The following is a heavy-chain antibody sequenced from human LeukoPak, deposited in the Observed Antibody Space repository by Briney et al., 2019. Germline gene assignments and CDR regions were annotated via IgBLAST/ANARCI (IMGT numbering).Heavy chain of an antibody. CDR1: GGSISSYY. CDR3: ARDSIRVLTSPNYYYMDV. J-gene: IGHJ6*03. CDR2: IYYSGST. Sequence: SETLSLTCTVSGGSISSYYWSWIRQPPGKGLEWIGYIYYSGSTNYNPSLKSRVTISVDTSKNQFSLKLSSVTAADTAVYYCARDSIRVLTSPNYYYMDVWGKGTTVTVSS. V-gene: IGHV4-59*01.